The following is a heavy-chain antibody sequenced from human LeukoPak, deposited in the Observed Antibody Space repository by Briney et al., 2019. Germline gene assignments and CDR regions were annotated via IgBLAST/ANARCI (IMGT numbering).Heavy chain of an antibody. J-gene: IGHJ4*02. V-gene: IGHV4-59*11. CDR3: ARDRTYYYGSGKGYFDY. D-gene: IGHD3-10*01. CDR1: GGSISSHY. Sequence: SETLSLACTVSGGSISSHYWSWTRQPPGKGLEWIGYIYYSGSTNYNPSLKSRVTISVDTSKNQFSLKLSSVTAADTAVYYCARDRTYYYGSGKGYFDYWGQGTLVTVSS. CDR2: IYYSGST.